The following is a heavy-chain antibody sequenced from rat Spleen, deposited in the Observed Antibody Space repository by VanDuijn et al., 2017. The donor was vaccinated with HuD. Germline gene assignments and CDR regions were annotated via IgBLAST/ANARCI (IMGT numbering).Heavy chain of an antibody. CDR1: GFTFSSFP. V-gene: IGHV5-25*01. J-gene: IGHJ2*01. Sequence: EVQLVESGGELVQPGRSLKLSCAASGFTFSSFPMAWVRQGPKKGLEWVATISSGGGATYYPDSGKGRFSISRDNAKSTLYLQMDSLRSEDTASYYCARHDDEFDYWGQGVMVTVSS. CDR3: ARHDDEFDY. CDR2: ISSGGGAT.